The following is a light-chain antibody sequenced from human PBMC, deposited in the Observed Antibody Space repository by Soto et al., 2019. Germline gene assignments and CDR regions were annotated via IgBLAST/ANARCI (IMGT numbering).Light chain of an antibody. CDR3: QQRNNWPVT. CDR1: QSVSTY. J-gene: IGKJ1*01. Sequence: EIVLTQSPATLSLSPGERATLSCRASQSVSTYLAWYQQKPGQAPRLLIYDASSRATGIPARFSGSGSGTEFTLTISSLEPEEFAVYYCQQRNNWPVTFGQGTRVEIK. V-gene: IGKV3-11*01. CDR2: DAS.